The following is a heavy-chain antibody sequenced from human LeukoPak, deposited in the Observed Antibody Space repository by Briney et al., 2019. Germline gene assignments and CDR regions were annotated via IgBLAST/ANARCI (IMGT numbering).Heavy chain of an antibody. CDR1: GGSISSYY. CDR3: ARLTMEIDY. Sequence: NTSETLSLTCTVSGGSISSYYWSWIRQPPGKGLEWIGYIYYSGSTNYNPSLKSRVTISVDTSKNQFSLKLSSVTAADTAVYYCARLTMEIDYWGQGTLVTVSS. D-gene: IGHD3-10*01. V-gene: IGHV4-59*01. CDR2: IYYSGST. J-gene: IGHJ4*02.